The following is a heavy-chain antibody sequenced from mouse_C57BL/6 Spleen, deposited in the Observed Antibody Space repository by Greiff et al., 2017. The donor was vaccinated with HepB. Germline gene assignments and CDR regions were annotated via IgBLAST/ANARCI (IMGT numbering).Heavy chain of an antibody. CDR1: GFSFNTYA. J-gene: IGHJ4*01. CDR2: IRSKSNNYAT. Sequence: EVKVVESGGGLVQPKGSLKLSCAASGFSFNTYAMNWVRQAPGKGLEWVARIRSKSNNYATYYADSVKDRFTISRDDSESMLYLQMNNLKTEDTAMYYCVRHVYYSNQDYWGQGTSVTVSS. D-gene: IGHD2-5*01. CDR3: VRHVYYSNQDY. V-gene: IGHV10-1*01.